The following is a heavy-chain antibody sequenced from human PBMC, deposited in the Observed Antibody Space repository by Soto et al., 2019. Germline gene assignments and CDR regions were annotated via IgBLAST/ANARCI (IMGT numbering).Heavy chain of an antibody. CDR2: IIGSGGST. V-gene: IGHV3-23*01. CDR3: AKVPRTYYYGSGSTGSFDY. D-gene: IGHD3-10*01. CDR1: GVTFSSYA. Sequence: GGSLRLSCAASGVTFSSYAMSWVRQSPGKGLEWGSAIIGSGGSTYYADSVKGRFAISRDNSKNTLYLQMNSLRPEDTAVYYCAKVPRTYYYGSGSTGSFDYWGQGTLVTVSS. J-gene: IGHJ4*02.